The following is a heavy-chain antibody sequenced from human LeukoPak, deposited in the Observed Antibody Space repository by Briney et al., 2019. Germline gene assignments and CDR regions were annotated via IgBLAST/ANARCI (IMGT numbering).Heavy chain of an antibody. CDR2: ISSSSSYI. J-gene: IGHJ6*02. CDR3: AGSGGYYYYGMDV. Sequence: GGSLRLSCAASGFTFSSYSMNWVRQAPGKGLEWVSSISSSSSYIYYADSVKGRFTVSRDNAKNSLYLQMNSLRAEDTAVYYCAGSGGYYYYGMDVWGQGTTVTVSS. D-gene: IGHD1-26*01. CDR1: GFTFSSYS. V-gene: IGHV3-21*01.